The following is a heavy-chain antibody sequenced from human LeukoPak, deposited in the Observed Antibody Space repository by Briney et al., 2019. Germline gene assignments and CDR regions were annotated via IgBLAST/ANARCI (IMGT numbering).Heavy chain of an antibody. CDR3: ARDLDSGGFVVDY. D-gene: IGHD6-25*01. CDR1: GYTFTSYD. Sequence: ASVKVSCKASGYTFTSYDINWVRQAPGQGLEWMGWINPNSGGTNYAQKFQGRVTMTRDTSISTAYMELSRLRSDDTAVYYCARDLDSGGFVVDYWGQGTLVTVSS. V-gene: IGHV1-2*02. J-gene: IGHJ4*02. CDR2: INPNSGGT.